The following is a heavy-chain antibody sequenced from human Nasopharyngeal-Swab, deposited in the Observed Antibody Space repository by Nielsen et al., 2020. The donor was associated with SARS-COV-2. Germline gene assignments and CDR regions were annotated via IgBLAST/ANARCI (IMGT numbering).Heavy chain of an antibody. Sequence: YRNCAGAGASFSSDYWGWIRQPPGKGLEWIGCVSYSGRTDYNPSLKSRVTISIDTSKKHFSLVLSSLTAADTALYYCTRGSLRTAPDCWGQGTLVTVSS. D-gene: IGHD4-17*01. J-gene: IGHJ4*02. CDR1: GASFSSDY. CDR3: TRGSLRTAPDC. V-gene: IGHV4-59*12. CDR2: VSYSGRT.